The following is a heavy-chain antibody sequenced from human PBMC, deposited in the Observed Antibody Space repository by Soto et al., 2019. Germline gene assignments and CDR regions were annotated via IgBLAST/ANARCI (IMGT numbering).Heavy chain of an antibody. CDR3: AKEKISTSCCNWFDP. CDR1: GFTFSTYS. D-gene: IGHD2-2*01. V-gene: IGHV3-48*01. Sequence: PGGSLRLSCAASGFTFSTYSMNWVRQAPGKGLEWVSYISSSSSTIFYTDSVKGRFTVSRDNAENTLYLQMNSLRAEDTAVYYCAKEKISTSCCNWFDPWGQGTLVTVSS. J-gene: IGHJ5*02. CDR2: ISSSSSTI.